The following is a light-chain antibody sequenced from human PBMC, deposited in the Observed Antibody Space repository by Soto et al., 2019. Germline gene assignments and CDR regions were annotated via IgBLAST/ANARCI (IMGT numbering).Light chain of an antibody. Sequence: EIVMTQSPDTLSVSPGERATLSCRASQNVNNKLAWYQQKPGQAPRLLIYGASTRAPGIPARFSGSGSGTEFTLTISSLQSEDFAVYYCQQYYRWPPLLGQGTRLEIK. CDR1: QNVNNK. CDR3: QQYYRWPPL. V-gene: IGKV3-15*01. J-gene: IGKJ5*01. CDR2: GAS.